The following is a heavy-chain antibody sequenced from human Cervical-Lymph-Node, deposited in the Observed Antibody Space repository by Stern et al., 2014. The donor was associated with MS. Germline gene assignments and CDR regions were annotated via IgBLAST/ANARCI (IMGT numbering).Heavy chain of an antibody. CDR1: GGSMSSYY. CDR2: IFYSGHT. D-gene: IGHD3-16*01. CDR3: ARHDYYNYLYGMDV. Sequence: VQLVESGPGLVKPSETLSLTCTVSGGSMSSYYWSWIRQPPGKGLEWIGYIFYSGHTNYNPSLQSRVTISIDTSKNHFYLRLTSVTAADTAMYYCARHDYYNYLYGMDVWGQGTTVIVSS. J-gene: IGHJ6*02. V-gene: IGHV4-59*01.